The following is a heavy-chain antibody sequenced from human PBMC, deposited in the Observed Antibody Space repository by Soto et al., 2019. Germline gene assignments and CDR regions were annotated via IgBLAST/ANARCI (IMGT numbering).Heavy chain of an antibody. J-gene: IGHJ4*02. CDR2: IDHTGST. Sequence: QVQLQQWGAGLLKPSETLSLTCAVYGGSFSGHHWGWIRQSPGKGLEWIGEIDHTGSTNYNPSLKSRVTIRVDTSHNQFSLNLNSVTAADTAVYYCARVDDYWGQGTLVTVSS. V-gene: IGHV4-34*02. CDR1: GGSFSGHH. CDR3: ARVDDY.